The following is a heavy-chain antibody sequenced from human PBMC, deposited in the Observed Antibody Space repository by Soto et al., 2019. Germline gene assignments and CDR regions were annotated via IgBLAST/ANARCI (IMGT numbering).Heavy chain of an antibody. Sequence: SETLSLTCTVSGGSINDFYWSWTRQPPGKGLEWIGYIYYSGSTDYNPSLKGRVTISVDTSKNQFSLKLRSVTAADTAVYYCARVGGVAARTFDYWGQGTLVTVSS. CDR2: IYYSGST. D-gene: IGHD6-6*01. CDR1: GGSINDFY. V-gene: IGHV4-59*01. CDR3: ARVGGVAARTFDY. J-gene: IGHJ4*02.